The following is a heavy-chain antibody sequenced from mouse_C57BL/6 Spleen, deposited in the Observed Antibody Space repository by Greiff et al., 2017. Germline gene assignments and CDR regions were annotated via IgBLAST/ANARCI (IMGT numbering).Heavy chain of an antibody. V-gene: IGHV1-72*01. CDR2: IDPNSGGT. D-gene: IGHD1-1*01. CDR1: GYTFTSYW. Sequence: QVQLQQPGAELVKPGASVKLSCKASGYTFTSYWMHWVKQRPGRGLEWIGRIDPNSGGTKYNEKFKSKATLTVDKPSSTAYMQLRSSTSDDSAVYDCASSYGDWVAYWGQGTLVTVSA. CDR3: ASSYGDWVAY. J-gene: IGHJ3*01.